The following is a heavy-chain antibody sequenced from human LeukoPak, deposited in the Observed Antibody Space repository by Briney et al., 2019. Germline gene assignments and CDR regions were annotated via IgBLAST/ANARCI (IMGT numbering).Heavy chain of an antibody. V-gene: IGHV1-24*01. CDR1: GYIFTELS. D-gene: IGHD3-3*01. Sequence: ASVKVSCKVSGYIFTELSMHWVRQAPGKGLEWMGGFDPEDGETIYAQKFQGRVTMTEDASTDTTYMELSRLRSDDTAVYYCARWVWWSGYYMIDYWGQGTLVTVSS. CDR2: FDPEDGET. J-gene: IGHJ4*02. CDR3: ARWVWWSGYYMIDY.